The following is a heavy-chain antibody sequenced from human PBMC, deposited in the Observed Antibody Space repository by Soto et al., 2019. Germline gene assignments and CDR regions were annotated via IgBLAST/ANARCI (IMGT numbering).Heavy chain of an antibody. J-gene: IGHJ4*02. CDR2: ISGSGGST. D-gene: IGHD3-10*01. CDR3: AKDDHGVQTLDY. V-gene: IGHV3-23*01. CDR1: GFTFSSYA. Sequence: EVQLLESGGGLVQPGGSLRLSCAASGFTFSSYAMSWVRQAPGKGLEWVSAISGSGGSTYYADSVKGRFTISRDNSKNTLYLQMNNLRAEDTAVYYCAKDDHGVQTLDYWGQGTLVTVSS.